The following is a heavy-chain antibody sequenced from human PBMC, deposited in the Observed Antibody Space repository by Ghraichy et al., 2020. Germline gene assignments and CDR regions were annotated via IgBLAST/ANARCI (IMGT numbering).Heavy chain of an antibody. CDR1: GYTFTSYG. CDR3: ARYAGYSSSWAWFDP. CDR2: ISAYNGNT. V-gene: IGHV1-18*01. J-gene: IGHJ5*02. D-gene: IGHD6-13*01. Sequence: ASVKVSCKASGYTFTSYGISWVRQAPGQGLEGMGWISAYNGNTNYAQKLKGRVTMTTDTSTSTAYMELRSLRSDDTAVYYCARYAGYSSSWAWFDPWGQGTLVTVSS.